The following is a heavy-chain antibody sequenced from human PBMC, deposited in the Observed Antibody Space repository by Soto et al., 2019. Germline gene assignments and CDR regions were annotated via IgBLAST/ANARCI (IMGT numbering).Heavy chain of an antibody. J-gene: IGHJ4*02. CDR3: ARYSSSWYPYYFDY. Sequence: QVQLQESGPGLVKPSETLSLTCTVSGGSISSYYWSWIRQPPGKGLEWIGYIYYSGSTNYNPSLKSRDTISVDTSKHQFSLKLSSVTAADTAVYYCARYSSSWYPYYFDYWGQGTLVTVSS. V-gene: IGHV4-59*01. CDR1: GGSISSYY. D-gene: IGHD6-13*01. CDR2: IYYSGST.